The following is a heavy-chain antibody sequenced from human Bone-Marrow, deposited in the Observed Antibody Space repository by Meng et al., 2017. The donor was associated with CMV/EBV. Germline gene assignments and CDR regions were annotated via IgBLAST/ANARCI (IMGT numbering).Heavy chain of an antibody. V-gene: IGHV4-59*12. CDR2: IYHSGST. CDR1: GGSISSYY. CDR3: ARTDPMYYDFWSGYLIFDY. D-gene: IGHD3-3*01. Sequence: SETLSLTCTVSGGSISSYYWSWIPQPPGKGLEWIGEIYHSGSTNYNPSLKSRVTISVDKSKNQFSLKLSSVTAADTAVYYCARTDPMYYDFWSGYLIFDYWGQGTLVTVSS. J-gene: IGHJ4*02.